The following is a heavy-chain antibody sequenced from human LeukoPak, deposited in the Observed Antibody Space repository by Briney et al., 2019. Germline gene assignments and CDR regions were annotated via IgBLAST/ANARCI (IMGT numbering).Heavy chain of an antibody. Sequence: ASVTVSCKASGYTFTNYGITWVRQAPGQGLEWMGWISAYNGNTNYAQKFQGRVTMTTDTSTTTAYMELRSLRSDDTAVSYCARGVGQTTGTTGGYYFDFWGQGTLVTVSS. CDR1: GYTFTNYG. J-gene: IGHJ4*02. V-gene: IGHV1-18*01. CDR3: ARGVGQTTGTTGGYYFDF. D-gene: IGHD1-1*01. CDR2: ISAYNGNT.